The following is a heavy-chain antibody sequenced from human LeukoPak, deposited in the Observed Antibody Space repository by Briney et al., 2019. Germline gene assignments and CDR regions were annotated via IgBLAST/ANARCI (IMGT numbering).Heavy chain of an antibody. CDR2: IIPIFGTA. Sequence: SVKVSCKASGGTFSSYAISWVRQAPGQGLEWMGGIIPIFGTANYAQKFQGRVTITADESTSTAYMELSSLRSEDTAVYYCARDCSSTSCWFDPWGQGTLVTVSS. CDR1: GGTFSSYA. D-gene: IGHD2-2*01. CDR3: ARDCSSTSCWFDP. V-gene: IGHV1-69*01. J-gene: IGHJ5*02.